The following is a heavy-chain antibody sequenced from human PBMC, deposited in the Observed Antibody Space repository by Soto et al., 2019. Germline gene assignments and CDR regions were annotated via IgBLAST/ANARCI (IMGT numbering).Heavy chain of an antibody. D-gene: IGHD3-10*01. V-gene: IGHV3-30-3*01. Sequence: GGSLRLSCAASGFTFSSYAMHWVRQAPGKGLEWVAVISYDGSNKYYADSVKGRFTISRDNSKNTLYLQMNSLRAEDTAVYYCARGCYYGSGSYYNCGTNGMDVWGQGTTVTVSS. CDR2: ISYDGSNK. CDR3: ARGCYYGSGSYYNCGTNGMDV. CDR1: GFTFSSYA. J-gene: IGHJ6*02.